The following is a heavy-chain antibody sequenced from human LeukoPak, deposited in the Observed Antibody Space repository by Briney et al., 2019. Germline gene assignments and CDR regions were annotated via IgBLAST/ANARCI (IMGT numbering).Heavy chain of an antibody. CDR1: GGSFSGYY. V-gene: IGHV4-34*01. CDR3: ARDRRRREYFDY. D-gene: IGHD1-26*01. J-gene: IGHJ4*02. CDR2: INHSGST. Sequence: KPSETLSLTCAVYGGSFSGYYWSWIRQPPGKGLEWIGEINHSGSTNYNPSLKSRVTISVDTSKNQFSLKLSSVTAADTAVYYCARDRRRREYFDYWGQGTLVTVSS.